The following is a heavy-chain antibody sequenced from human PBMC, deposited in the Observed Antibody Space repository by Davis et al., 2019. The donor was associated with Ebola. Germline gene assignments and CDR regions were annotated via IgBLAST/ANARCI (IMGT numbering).Heavy chain of an antibody. J-gene: IGHJ4*02. V-gene: IGHV3-23*01. CDR2: IRGSGGST. CDR3: AIANRGPVADTGDY. Sequence: GGSLRPSCAASGFTFSSYAMSWVRQAPGKGLEWVSAIRGSGGSTYYADSVKGRFTISRDNSKNTLYLQMNSLRAEDTAVYYCAIANRGPVADTGDYWGQGTLVTVSS. D-gene: IGHD6-19*01. CDR1: GFTFSSYA.